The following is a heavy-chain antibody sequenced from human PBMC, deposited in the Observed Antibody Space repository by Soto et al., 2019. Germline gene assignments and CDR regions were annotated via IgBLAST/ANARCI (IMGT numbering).Heavy chain of an antibody. V-gene: IGHV3-23*01. CDR3: AKYGRTANDY. Sequence: LTLSRAGSGFTFRSYAMSWFRQAPGKGLEWVSAISGSGGSTYYADSVKGRFTISRDNSKKTLYLQMNSLRAEDTAVYYCAKYGRTANDYWGQGTMVTVSS. CDR1: GFTFRSYA. D-gene: IGHD6-25*01. J-gene: IGHJ4*02. CDR2: ISGSGGST.